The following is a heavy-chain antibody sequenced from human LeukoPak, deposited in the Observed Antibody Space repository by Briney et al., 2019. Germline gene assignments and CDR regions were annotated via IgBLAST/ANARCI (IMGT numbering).Heavy chain of an antibody. CDR1: GYSFTSYW. V-gene: IGHV5-51*01. J-gene: IGHJ4*02. Sequence: GASLQISCQGSGYSFTSYWIGWVRQLPGKGLEWMGIIYPGDSDTRYSPSFQGQVTISADKSISTAYLQWSSLKASDTAMYYCARSVYYDSSGYFDYWGQGTLVTVSS. D-gene: IGHD3-22*01. CDR3: ARSVYYDSSGYFDY. CDR2: IYPGDSDT.